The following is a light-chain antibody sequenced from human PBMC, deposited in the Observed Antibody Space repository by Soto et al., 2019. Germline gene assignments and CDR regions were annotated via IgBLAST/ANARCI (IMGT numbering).Light chain of an antibody. Sequence: SPSPSPSFVGDRVTIPCRASQSISSCLAWYQQKPGKAPKLLIYDASSLESGVPSRFSGSGSGTEFTLTISSLQPDDFATYYCQHYNSYSEAFGQGTNVDIK. J-gene: IGKJ1*01. V-gene: IGKV1-5*01. CDR2: DAS. CDR3: QHYNSYSEA. CDR1: QSISSC.